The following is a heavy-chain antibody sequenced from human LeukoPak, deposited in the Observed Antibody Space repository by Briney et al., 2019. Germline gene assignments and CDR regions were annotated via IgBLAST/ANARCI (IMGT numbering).Heavy chain of an antibody. CDR2: IYSGGST. CDR3: ARVRYFDWRNFDY. J-gene: IGHJ4*02. V-gene: IGHV3-66*01. D-gene: IGHD3-9*01. CDR1: GFTVSSNY. Sequence: GGSLRLSCAASGFTVSSNYMSWVRQAPGKGLGWVSVIYSGGSTYYADSVKGRFTISRDNSKNTLYLQMNSLRAEDTAVYYCARVRYFDWRNFDYWGQGTLVTVSS.